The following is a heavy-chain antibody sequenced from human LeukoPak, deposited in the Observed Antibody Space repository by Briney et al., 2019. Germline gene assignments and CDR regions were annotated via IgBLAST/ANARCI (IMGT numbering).Heavy chain of an antibody. CDR2: ISHCGST. CDR1: GGSFSDFH. Sequence: SETLSLTCAVYGGSFSDFHWSWIRQPPGKGLEWIGEISHCGSTIYNPSLGSRVSMSVDTSKNRFSLRLTSVTAADTAVYYCARYVVLVTGAFDIWGHGTMVTVSS. D-gene: IGHD2-21*02. CDR3: ARYVVLVTGAFDI. J-gene: IGHJ3*02. V-gene: IGHV4-34*01.